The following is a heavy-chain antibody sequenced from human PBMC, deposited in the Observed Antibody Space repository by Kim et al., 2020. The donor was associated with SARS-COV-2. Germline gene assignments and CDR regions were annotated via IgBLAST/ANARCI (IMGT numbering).Heavy chain of an antibody. CDR1: GYIFTNSW. CDR2: IDPDNSYT. D-gene: IGHD3-9*01. Sequence: GESLKISCKGSGYIFTNSWISWVRQMPGKGLEWMGRIDPDNSYTNYSPSFQGHVTPSVDKSISTAFLQWSSLKASDTAMYYFAKAEVCDILTGSYPHFDSGGQGTLLTVST. CDR3: AKAEVCDILTGSYPHFDS. J-gene: IGHJ4*02. V-gene: IGHV5-10-1*01.